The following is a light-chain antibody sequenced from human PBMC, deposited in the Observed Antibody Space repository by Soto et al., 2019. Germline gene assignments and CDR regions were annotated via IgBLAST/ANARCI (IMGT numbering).Light chain of an antibody. CDR2: GAS. V-gene: IGKV1-9*01. CDR1: QAIYSY. CDR3: QQLNSHPRT. Sequence: DIQLTQSPCFLSASVGDRVTISSRASQAIYSYLAWYQQKPGKAPKLLIFGASKLQGGVPSRFIGSGSGTEFTLTISSLQPEDFATYYCQQLNSHPRTFGQGTKLEIK. J-gene: IGKJ2*01.